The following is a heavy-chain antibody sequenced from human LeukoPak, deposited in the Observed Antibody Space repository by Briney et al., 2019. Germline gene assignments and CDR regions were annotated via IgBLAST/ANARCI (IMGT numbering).Heavy chain of an antibody. CDR2: IYPGDSDT. Sequence: GESLKISCKGSGYSFTTHWIGWVRQLPGKGLEWMGIIYPGDSDTRYSPSFQGQVTISADKSISTAYLQWSSLKASDTAMYYCARRTTVTEHNFDYWGQGTLVTVSS. CDR3: ARRTTVTEHNFDY. J-gene: IGHJ4*02. D-gene: IGHD4-11*01. V-gene: IGHV5-51*01. CDR1: GYSFTTHW.